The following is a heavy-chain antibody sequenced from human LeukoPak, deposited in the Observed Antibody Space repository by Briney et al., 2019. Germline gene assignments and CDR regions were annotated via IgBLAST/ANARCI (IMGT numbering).Heavy chain of an antibody. Sequence: ASVKVSCKASGYTFTSYYMHWVRQAPGQGLEWMGWINPNSGGTNYAQKFQGRVTMTRDTSISTAYMELSRLRSDDTAVYYCARSAPTTTVDYDFDYWGQGTLVTVS. CDR3: ARSAPTTTVDYDFDY. CDR2: INPNSGGT. J-gene: IGHJ4*02. CDR1: GYTFTSYY. V-gene: IGHV1-2*02. D-gene: IGHD4-17*01.